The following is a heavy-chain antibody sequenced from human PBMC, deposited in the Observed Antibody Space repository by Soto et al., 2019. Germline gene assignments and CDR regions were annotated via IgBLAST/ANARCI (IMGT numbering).Heavy chain of an antibody. CDR2: TSNSAPT. CDR1: GGSISSYH. J-gene: IGHJ4*02. D-gene: IGHD3-3*01. V-gene: IGHV4-59*08. Sequence: QVQLQESGPGLVKPSETLSLTCTVSGGSISSYHWSWIRQSPGKGLEWIGYTSNSAPTIYNPSLKSRVTISAHTSKTQFPLRLSSVTSADTAVYFCARLFRDVYNAVEYWGQGALVTVSS. CDR3: ARLFRDVYNAVEY.